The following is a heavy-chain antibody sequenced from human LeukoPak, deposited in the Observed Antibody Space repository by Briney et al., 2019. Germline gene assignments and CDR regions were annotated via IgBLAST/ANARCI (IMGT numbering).Heavy chain of an antibody. Sequence: SETLSLTCTVSGGSISSGEYYWSWIRQPPGKGLEWIGYIYYSGSTYYNPSLESRVTISIDTSKNQFSLKVSSVTAADTAVYYCARVSTEGDELMGPLDYWGQGTLVTVST. D-gene: IGHD5-24*01. CDR3: ARVSTEGDELMGPLDY. CDR1: GGSISSGEYY. J-gene: IGHJ4*02. CDR2: IYYSGST. V-gene: IGHV4-30-4*01.